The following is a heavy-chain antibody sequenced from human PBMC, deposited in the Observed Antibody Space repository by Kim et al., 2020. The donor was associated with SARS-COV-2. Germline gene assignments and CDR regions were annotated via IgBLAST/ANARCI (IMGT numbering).Heavy chain of an antibody. Sequence: GGSLRLSCAASGFTFSSYAMSWVRQAPGKGLEWVSAISGSGGSTYYADSVKGRFTISRDNSKNTLYLQMNSLRAEDTAVYYCAKAGEWELLTLFSHWYFDLWGRGTLVTVSS. J-gene: IGHJ2*01. V-gene: IGHV3-23*01. D-gene: IGHD1-26*01. CDR1: GFTFSSYA. CDR3: AKAGEWELLTLFSHWYFDL. CDR2: ISGSGGST.